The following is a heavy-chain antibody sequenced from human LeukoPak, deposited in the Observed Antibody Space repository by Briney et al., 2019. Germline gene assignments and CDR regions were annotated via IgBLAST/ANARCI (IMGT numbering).Heavy chain of an antibody. V-gene: IGHV3-7*01. J-gene: IGHJ6*03. Sequence: PGGSLRLSCAASGFTFSSYWMSWVRQAPGKGLEWVANIKQDGSEKYYVDSVKGRFTISRDNVKNSLYLQMNSLRAEDTAVYYCARSGWNDPYYYYYYYMDVWGKGTTVTVSS. D-gene: IGHD1-1*01. CDR2: IKQDGSEK. CDR3: ARSGWNDPYYYYYYYMDV. CDR1: GFTFSSYW.